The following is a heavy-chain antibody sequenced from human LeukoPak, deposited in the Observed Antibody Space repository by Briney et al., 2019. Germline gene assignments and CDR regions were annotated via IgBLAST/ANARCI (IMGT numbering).Heavy chain of an antibody. CDR2: ISYDGRKT. CDR3: ARAPQRLGNMVRGVTEGYFDY. D-gene: IGHD3-10*01. CDR1: GFTFGNYG. Sequence: GKSLRLSCAASGFTFGNYGMLWVRQAPGKGLEWMALISYDGRKTNYADSVKGRFTVSRDNAKNTLYLQMNSLRAEDTAVYYCARAPQRLGNMVRGVTEGYFDYWGQGTLVTVSS. J-gene: IGHJ4*02. V-gene: IGHV3-30*03.